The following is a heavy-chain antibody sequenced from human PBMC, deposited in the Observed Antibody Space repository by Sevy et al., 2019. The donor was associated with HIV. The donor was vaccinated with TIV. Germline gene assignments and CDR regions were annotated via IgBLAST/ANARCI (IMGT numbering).Heavy chain of an antibody. Sequence: GESLKISCAASGFTFSNYGMHWVRQAPGKGLEWVAVIWNDGSNKYYADSVKGRFTISRDNSKNTLYLQMNSVRVEDTAVYFCARGGDFNDRSAKSDFDYWGQGTLVTVSS. CDR1: GFTFSNYG. V-gene: IGHV3-33*01. D-gene: IGHD3-22*01. J-gene: IGHJ4*02. CDR3: ARGGDFNDRSAKSDFDY. CDR2: IWNDGSNK.